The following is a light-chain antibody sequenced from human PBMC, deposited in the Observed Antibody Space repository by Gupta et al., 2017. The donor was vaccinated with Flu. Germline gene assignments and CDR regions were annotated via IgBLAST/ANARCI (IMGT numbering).Light chain of an antibody. Sequence: RARATLSCRASQSVNSNSIAWYQQKPGQAPRLLTYAATSRATGIPDRFSGTGSGTDFTLTISRLEPEDFAVYYCQQYDGSTSAFGGGTKVEIK. CDR3: QQYDGSTSA. J-gene: IGKJ4*01. V-gene: IGKV3-20*01. CDR2: AAT. CDR1: QSVNSNS.